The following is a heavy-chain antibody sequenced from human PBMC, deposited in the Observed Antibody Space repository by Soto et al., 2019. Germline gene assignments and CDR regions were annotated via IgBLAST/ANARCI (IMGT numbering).Heavy chain of an antibody. D-gene: IGHD3-10*01. CDR2: IRSKAYGGTT. CDR3: TSDPLYGSGSYSGFDP. V-gene: IGHV3-49*03. Sequence: SLRLSCTASGFTFGDYAMSWFRQAPGKGLEWVGFIRSKAYGGTTEYAASVKGRFTISRDDSKSIAYLQMNSLKTEDTAVYYCTSDPLYGSGSYSGFDPWGQGTMVTVSS. CDR1: GFTFGDYA. J-gene: IGHJ5*02.